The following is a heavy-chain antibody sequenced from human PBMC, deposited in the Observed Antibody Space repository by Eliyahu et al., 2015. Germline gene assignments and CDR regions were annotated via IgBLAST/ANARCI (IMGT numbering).Heavy chain of an antibody. D-gene: IGHD6-6*01. V-gene: IGHV2-26*01. CDR1: GFSLSNARMG. Sequence: QVTLKESGPVLVKPTETLTLTCTVSGFSLSNARMGVSWIRQPPGKALEWLAHIFSNDEKSYSTSLKSRLTISKDTSKSQVVLTMTNMDPVDTATYYCARNMIYRDTYSSSSRSGWFDPWGQGTLVTVSS. J-gene: IGHJ5*02. CDR2: IFSNDEK. CDR3: ARNMIYRDTYSSSSRSGWFDP.